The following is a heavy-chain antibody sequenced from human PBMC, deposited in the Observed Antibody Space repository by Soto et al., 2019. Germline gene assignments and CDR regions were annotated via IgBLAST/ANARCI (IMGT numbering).Heavy chain of an antibody. CDR1: GFTFSSYA. Sequence: QPGGSLRLSCATSGFTFSSYAMSWVRQAPGKGLEWVSAISGSGSSTYYADSVKGRFTISRDNSKNTLYLQMNSLRAEDTAVYYCAKSFDWSLRFGYWGQGTLVTVSS. V-gene: IGHV3-23*01. J-gene: IGHJ4*02. CDR2: ISGSGSST. CDR3: AKSFDWSLRFGY. D-gene: IGHD3-9*01.